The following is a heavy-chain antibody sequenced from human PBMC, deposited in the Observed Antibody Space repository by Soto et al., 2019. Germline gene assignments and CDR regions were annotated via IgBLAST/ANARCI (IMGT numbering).Heavy chain of an antibody. CDR1: GGTFSSYA. D-gene: IGHD4-4*01. V-gene: IGHV1-69*13. CDR2: IIPIFGTA. J-gene: IGHJ6*02. CDR3: ARDSSLYSNYGYYYGMDV. Sequence: SVKVSCKASGGTFSSYAISWVRQAPGQGLEWMGGIIPIFGTANYAQKFQGRVTITADESTSTAYMGLSSLRSEDTAVHYCARDSSLYSNYGYYYGMDVWGQGTTVTVSS.